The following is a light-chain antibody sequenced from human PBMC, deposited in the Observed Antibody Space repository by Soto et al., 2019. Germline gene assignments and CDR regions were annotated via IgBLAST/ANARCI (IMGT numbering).Light chain of an antibody. J-gene: IGKJ2*02. Sequence: TQSPTSLSASVGDRVTITCRASQSISSYVNWYQQKPGKPPKLLIYAASNLQSGVPSRFSGSGSGTDFTPTISSLQPEYVATYYCQQSYSTPRTFGQGTKLEIK. CDR1: QSISSY. CDR3: QQSYSTPRT. CDR2: AAS. V-gene: IGKV1-39*01.